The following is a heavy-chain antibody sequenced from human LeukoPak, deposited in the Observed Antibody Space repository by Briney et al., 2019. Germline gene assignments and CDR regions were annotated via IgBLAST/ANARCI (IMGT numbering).Heavy chain of an antibody. CDR3: ARHLSPPDSSRYSAFDI. D-gene: IGHD3-22*01. CDR1: GRSFNGYY. Sequence: SHTLALTQAFYGRSFNGYYWGWIRQPPGKALEWVGSHHYSGSTYYNPSLKSRVTISVDTSKNQFSLKLSSVTAADTAVYYCARHLSPPDSSRYSAFDIWGQGTMVTVSS. J-gene: IGHJ3*02. V-gene: IGHV4-34*01. CDR2: HHYSGST.